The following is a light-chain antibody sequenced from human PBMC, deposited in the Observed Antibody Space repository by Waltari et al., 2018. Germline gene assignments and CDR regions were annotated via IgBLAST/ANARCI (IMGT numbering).Light chain of an antibody. CDR2: GKN. J-gene: IGLJ2*01. Sequence: SSELTQDPAVSVALGQTVRITCQGDSLRSYYASWYQQKPGQAPVLVIYGKNNRPSGIPDRFSGSSSGNTVSLTITGAQAEEEADYSCTSRDSRGNDVVFGGETELTVL. CDR3: TSRDSRGNDVV. CDR1: SLRSYY. V-gene: IGLV3-19*01.